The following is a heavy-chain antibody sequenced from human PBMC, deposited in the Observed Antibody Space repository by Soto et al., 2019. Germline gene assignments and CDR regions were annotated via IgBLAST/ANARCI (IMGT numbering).Heavy chain of an antibody. CDR1: GFTFGHFG. J-gene: IGHJ4*02. CDR2: ISYDGSRT. V-gene: IGHV3-30*18. Sequence: QVQLLESGGGVVQPGRSLSLSCAASGFTFGHFGIHWVRQAPGKGLQWGALISYDGSRTWYGGSVKGRFTIIRDTPKDTLYLQMDKVTPEDTAIYYCAKDRTGGGSSSEYWGPGTLVTDS. D-gene: IGHD6-6*01. CDR3: AKDRTGGGSSSEY.